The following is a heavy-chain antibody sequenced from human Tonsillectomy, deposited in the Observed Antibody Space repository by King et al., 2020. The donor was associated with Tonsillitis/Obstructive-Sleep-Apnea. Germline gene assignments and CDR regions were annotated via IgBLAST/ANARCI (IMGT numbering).Heavy chain of an antibody. CDR3: ARHEYQLLYGVLYYYYMDV. V-gene: IGHV4-59*08. J-gene: IGHJ6*03. Sequence: VQLQESGPGLVKPSETLSLTCTVSGGSISSYYWSWIRQPPGKGLEWIGYIYYSGSTNYNPSLKSRVTISVDTSKNQFSLKLSSVTAADTAVYYCARHEYQLLYGVLYYYYMDVWGKGTTVTVSS. CDR2: IYYSGST. D-gene: IGHD2-2*02. CDR1: GGSISSYY.